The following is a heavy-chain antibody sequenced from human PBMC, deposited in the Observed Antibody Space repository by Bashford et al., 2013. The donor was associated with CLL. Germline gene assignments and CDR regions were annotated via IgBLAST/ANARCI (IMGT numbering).Heavy chain of an antibody. D-gene: IGHD3-22*01. J-gene: IGHJ4*02. Sequence: ASVKVSCKASGDTFTTYGVSWVRQAPGQGLEWMGWISAYNGNRRYAENFQGRVTMTTDTSTSTAYMELRSLRSDDTAVYYCARDHYYDSSGYFPIDYWGQGTLVTVSS. CDR2: ISAYNGNR. CDR3: ARDHYYDSSGYFPIDY. CDR1: GDTFTTYG. V-gene: IGHV1-18*01.